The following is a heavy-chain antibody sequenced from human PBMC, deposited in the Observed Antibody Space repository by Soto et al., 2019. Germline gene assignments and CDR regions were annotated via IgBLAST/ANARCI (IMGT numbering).Heavy chain of an antibody. CDR3: ARGGERFYP. D-gene: IGHD3-16*01. Sequence: SETLSLTCTVSGGSISSGGYYWSWIRHPPGKGLEWIGYIYYSGSTYYNPSLKSRVTISVDTSKNQFSLKLSSVTAADTAVYYCARGGERFYPWGQGTLLTVST. CDR1: GGSISSGGYY. V-gene: IGHV4-30-4*01. CDR2: IYYSGST. J-gene: IGHJ5*02.